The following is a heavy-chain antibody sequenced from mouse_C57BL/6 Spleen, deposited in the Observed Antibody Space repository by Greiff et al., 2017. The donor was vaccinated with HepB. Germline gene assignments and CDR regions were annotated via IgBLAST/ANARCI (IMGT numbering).Heavy chain of an antibody. V-gene: IGHV1-82*01. D-gene: IGHD1-1*02. CDR1: GYAFSSSW. CDR2: IYPGDGDT. CDR3: ARAVGGY. J-gene: IGHJ2*01. Sequence: VKVVESGPELVKPGASVKISCKASGYAFSSSWMNWVKQRPGKGLEWIGRIYPGDGDTNYNGKFKGKATLTADKSSSTAYMQLSSLTSEDSAVYFCARAVGGYWGQGTTLTVSS.